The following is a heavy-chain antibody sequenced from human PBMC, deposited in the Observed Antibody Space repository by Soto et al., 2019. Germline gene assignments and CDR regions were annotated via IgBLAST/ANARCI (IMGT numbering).Heavy chain of an antibody. CDR2: IYYSGST. J-gene: IGHJ4*02. Sequence: LPETLSLTCTVSGGSISSYYWSWIRQPPGKGLEWIGYIYYSGSTNYNPSLKSRVTISVDTSKNQFSLKLSSVTAADTAVYYCARQYDILTGYFDYWGQGTLVTVSS. CDR1: GGSISSYY. CDR3: ARQYDILTGYFDY. D-gene: IGHD3-9*01. V-gene: IGHV4-59*08.